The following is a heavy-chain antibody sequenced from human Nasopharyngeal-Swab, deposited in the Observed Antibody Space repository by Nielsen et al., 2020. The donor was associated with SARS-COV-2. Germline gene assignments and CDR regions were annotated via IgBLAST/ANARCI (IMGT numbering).Heavy chain of an antibody. D-gene: IGHD5-18*01. J-gene: IGHJ4*02. CDR2: INPSGGST. CDR3: ARVGYSYGYADY. Sequence: ASVKDSCKASGYTFTSYYMHWVRQAPGQGLEWMGIINPSGGSTSYAQKFQGRVTMTRDTSTSTVYMELSSLRSEDTAVYYCARVGYSYGYADYWGQGTLVTVSS. CDR1: GYTFTSYY. V-gene: IGHV1-46*01.